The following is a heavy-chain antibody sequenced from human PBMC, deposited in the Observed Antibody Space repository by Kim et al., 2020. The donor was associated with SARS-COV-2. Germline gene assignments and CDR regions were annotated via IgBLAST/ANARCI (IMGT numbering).Heavy chain of an antibody. CDR1: GFTFSSYG. J-gene: IGHJ4*02. CDR2: ISYDGSNK. Sequence: GGSLRLSCAASGFTFSSYGMHWVRQAPGKGLEWVAVISYDGSNKYYADSVKGRFTISRDNSKNTLYLQMNSLRAEDTAVYYCAKDFSPAGTFEWGQGTLVTVSS. V-gene: IGHV3-30*18. CDR3: AKDFSPAGTFE. D-gene: IGHD3-3*01.